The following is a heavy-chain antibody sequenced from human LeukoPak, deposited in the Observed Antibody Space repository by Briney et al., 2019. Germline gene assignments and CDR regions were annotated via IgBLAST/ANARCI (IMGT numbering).Heavy chain of an antibody. CDR3: AKGYIIAGRQWYLDL. CDR2: ISSSGSTI. D-gene: IGHD6-13*01. CDR1: GFTFSDYY. Sequence: PEGSLRLSCAASGFTFSDYYMSWIRQAPGKGLEWVSYISSSGSTIFYADSVKGRFTISRDNAKNSLYLQMNSLRAEDAAVYYCAKGYIIAGRQWYLDLWGRGTLVGVSS. V-gene: IGHV3-11*04. J-gene: IGHJ2*01.